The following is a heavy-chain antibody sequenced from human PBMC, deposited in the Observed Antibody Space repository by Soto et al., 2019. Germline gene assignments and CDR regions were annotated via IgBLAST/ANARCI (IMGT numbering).Heavy chain of an antibody. V-gene: IGHV3-30*18. D-gene: IGHD2-2*01. CDR2: ISYDGSNK. J-gene: IGHJ6*03. CDR3: AKDGSDIVVVPLPKRHYYYYYMDV. CDR1: GFTFSSYG. Sequence: GGSLRLSCAASGFTFSSYGMHWVRQAPGKGLEWVAVISYDGSNKYYADSVKGRFTISRDNSKNTLYLQMNSLRAEDTAVYYCAKDGSDIVVVPLPKRHYYYYYMDVWGKGTTVTVSS.